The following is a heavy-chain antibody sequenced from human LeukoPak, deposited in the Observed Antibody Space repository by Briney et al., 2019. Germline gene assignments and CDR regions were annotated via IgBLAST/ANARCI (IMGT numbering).Heavy chain of an antibody. CDR1: GGSISSGDYH. D-gene: IGHD3-10*01. Sequence: SETLSLTCTVSGGSISSGDYHWNWIRQSPGKGLGWIGFIHDSGSTYYPPSLKSRVTMSRDMSKKQFSRMLTSVTAADTAVYYCARGFGSGSYYYGWFDPWGQGNLVTVSS. V-gene: IGHV4-30-4*01. CDR3: ARGFGSGSYYYGWFDP. CDR2: IHDSGST. J-gene: IGHJ5*02.